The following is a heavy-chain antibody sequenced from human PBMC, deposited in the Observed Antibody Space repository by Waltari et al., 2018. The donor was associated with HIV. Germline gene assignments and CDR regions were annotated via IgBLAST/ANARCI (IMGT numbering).Heavy chain of an antibody. CDR1: GGSFGGSF. CDR2: INHNGVT. J-gene: IGHJ3*02. D-gene: IGHD3-16*01. CDR3: SRGSYDYVRGSLPGDAFEI. Sequence: WGAGVLKPSGNLSLVCAAYGGSFGGSFCTWIRQPPGGGLEWIGEINHNGVTNYNSSLEGRVVISVDTSKSQVSLKVASVTATDTATYYCSRGSYDYVRGSLPGDAFEIWGRGTPVIVSS. V-gene: IGHV4-34*01.